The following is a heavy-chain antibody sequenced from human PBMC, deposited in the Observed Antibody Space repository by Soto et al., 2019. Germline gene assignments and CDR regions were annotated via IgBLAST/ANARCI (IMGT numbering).Heavy chain of an antibody. Sequence: PGESLKISCKGSGYSFTSYWISWVRQMPGKGLEWMGRIDPSDSYADYSPSFQGHVTISADKSISTAYLQWSSLKASDTAMYYCASLKAVAGTNYYGMDVWGQGTTVTVSS. V-gene: IGHV5-10-1*01. CDR3: ASLKAVAGTNYYGMDV. CDR1: GYSFTSYW. CDR2: IDPSDSYA. J-gene: IGHJ6*02. D-gene: IGHD6-19*01.